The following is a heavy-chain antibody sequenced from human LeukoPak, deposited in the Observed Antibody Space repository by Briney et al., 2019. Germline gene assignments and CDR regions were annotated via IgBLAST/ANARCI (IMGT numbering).Heavy chain of an antibody. J-gene: IGHJ4*02. CDR1: GGSISSYY. CDR2: IYYSGST. Sequence: SETLSLTCTVSGGSISSYYWSWIRQPPGKGLEWIGNIYYSGSTNYNPSLKSRVTISVDTSKNQFSLKLSSVTAADTAVYYCARGRAGTADYWGQGTLVTVSS. D-gene: IGHD1-7*01. CDR3: ARGRAGTADY. V-gene: IGHV4-59*01.